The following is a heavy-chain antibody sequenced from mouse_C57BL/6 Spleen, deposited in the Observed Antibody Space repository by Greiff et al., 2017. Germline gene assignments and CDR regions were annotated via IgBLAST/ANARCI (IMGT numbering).Heavy chain of an antibody. CDR3: ATSSGYSFHAMDY. J-gene: IGHJ4*01. CDR2: INPGSGGT. Sequence: LVESGAELVRPGTSVKVSCKASGYAFTNYLIEWVKQRPGQGLEWIGVINPGSGGTNYNEKFKGKATLTADKSSSTAYMQLSSLTSEDSAVYFCATSSGYSFHAMDYWGQGTSVTVSS. CDR1: GYAFTNYL. V-gene: IGHV1-54*01. D-gene: IGHD3-2*02.